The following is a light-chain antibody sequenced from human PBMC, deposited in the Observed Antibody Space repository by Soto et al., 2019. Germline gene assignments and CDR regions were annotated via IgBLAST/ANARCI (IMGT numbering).Light chain of an antibody. V-gene: IGKV3-20*01. CDR2: GAS. J-gene: IGKJ2*01. CDR1: QSVSNKY. Sequence: ETVLTQSPGTLSLSPGESATLSCRASQSVSNKYLVWYQQKPGQAPRLLIHGASSLVTGIPARFSGSGSGTDFTLTINRLEPADSAVYYCQQCGSSPYTFGQGTKLEIK. CDR3: QQCGSSPYT.